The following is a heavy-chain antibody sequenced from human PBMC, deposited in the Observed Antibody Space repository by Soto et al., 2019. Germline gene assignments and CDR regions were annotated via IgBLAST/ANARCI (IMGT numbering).Heavy chain of an antibody. CDR1: GFTFSSYA. Sequence: EVQLLESGGGLVQPGGSLRLSCAASGFTFSSYAMSWVRQAPGXXLEWVSAISGSGGSTYYADSVKGRFTISRDNSKNTLYLQMNSLRAXXTXVXXXAXXXXXXXXXXGVDYWGQGTLVTVSS. CDR2: ISGSGGST. V-gene: IGHV3-23*01. CDR3: AXXXXXXXXXXGVDY. J-gene: IGHJ4*02.